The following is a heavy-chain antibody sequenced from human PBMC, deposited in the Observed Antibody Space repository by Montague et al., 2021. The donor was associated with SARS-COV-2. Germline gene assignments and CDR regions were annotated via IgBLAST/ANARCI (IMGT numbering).Heavy chain of an antibody. CDR2: IYDSGSA. CDR1: VGSISNYY. CDR3: ARAYCGGDCHLGP. V-gene: IGHV4-59*01. Sequence: SETLSLTCTVSVGSISNYYWTWIRQPPGKGLEWIGYIYDSGSAXXXPSXKSRSTISVDTSNNQLSLRLSSVTAADTAVYYCARAYCGGDCHLGPWGQGILVTVSS. J-gene: IGHJ5*02. D-gene: IGHD2-21*02.